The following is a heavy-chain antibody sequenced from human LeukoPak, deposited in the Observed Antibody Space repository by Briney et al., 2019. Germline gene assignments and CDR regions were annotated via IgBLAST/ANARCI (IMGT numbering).Heavy chain of an antibody. Sequence: ASVKVSCKASGYTFTSYGISWERQAPGQGLEWMGWISAYNGNTNYAQKLQGRVTMTTETSTSTAYMELRSLRSDDTAVYYCARSGSYYVHRPNAFDIWGQGTMVTVSS. J-gene: IGHJ3*02. CDR2: ISAYNGNT. CDR3: ARSGSYYVHRPNAFDI. D-gene: IGHD1-26*01. CDR1: GYTFTSYG. V-gene: IGHV1-18*01.